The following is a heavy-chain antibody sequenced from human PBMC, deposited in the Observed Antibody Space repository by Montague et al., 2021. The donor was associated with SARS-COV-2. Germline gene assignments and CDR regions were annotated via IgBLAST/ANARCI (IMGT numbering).Heavy chain of an antibody. CDR2: IYSSGNT. J-gene: IGHJ5*02. D-gene: IGHD6-19*01. CDR1: GGSISSSNW. Sequence: SETLSLTCAVSGGSISSSNWWSWVRQSAGKGLEWIGRIYSSGNTLYNPSLKSRLTLSLDTANNQFSLQLSSVVAADTAVYYCTRVREDDLGGPGWGHNGFDLWGQGSLVTVSS. CDR3: TRVREDDLGGPGWGHNGFDL. V-gene: IGHV4-4*02.